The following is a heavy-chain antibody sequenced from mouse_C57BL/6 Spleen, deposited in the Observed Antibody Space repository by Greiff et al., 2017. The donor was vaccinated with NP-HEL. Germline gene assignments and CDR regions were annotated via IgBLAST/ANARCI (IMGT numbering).Heavy chain of an antibody. CDR3: ARHGYYYGSSPYYSMDY. V-gene: IGHV1-62-2*01. CDR1: GYTFTEYT. D-gene: IGHD1-1*01. J-gene: IGHJ4*01. CDR2: FYPGGGSI. Sequence: QVQLKQSGAELVKPGASVKLSCKASGYTFTEYTIHWVKQRSGQGLEWIGWFYPGGGSIKYTEIFKDMATFTADTSSSIVYMELSRLTSEGSAVYFCARHGYYYGSSPYYSMDYWGQGTSVTVSS.